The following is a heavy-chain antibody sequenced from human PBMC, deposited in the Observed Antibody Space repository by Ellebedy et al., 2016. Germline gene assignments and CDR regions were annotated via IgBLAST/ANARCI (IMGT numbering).Heavy chain of an antibody. Sequence: GGSLRLSCAASGITFSYAWMTWVRQTPEKGLEWVGRIKNGSGATDYAAPVRGRFTISRDDSKNMVYLQMNSLKIEDTALYYCSSADRGRHPYTGDDALDFWGQGTMVTVSS. CDR1: GITFSYAW. D-gene: IGHD3-16*01. J-gene: IGHJ3*01. CDR3: SSADRGRHPYTGDDALDF. V-gene: IGHV3-15*01. CDR2: IKNGSGAT.